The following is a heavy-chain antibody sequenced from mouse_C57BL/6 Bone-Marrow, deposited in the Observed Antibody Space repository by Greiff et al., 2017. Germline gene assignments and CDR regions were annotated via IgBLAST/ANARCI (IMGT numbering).Heavy chain of an antibody. Sequence: VQLQQPGAELARPGASVKMSCKASGYTFTSYTMHWVKQRPGQGLEWIGYINPSSGYTKYNQKFKDKATLTADKSSSTAYMQLSSLTSEDSAVDYCARDYYGRAWFAYWGQGTLVTVSA. V-gene: IGHV1-4*01. D-gene: IGHD1-1*01. CDR3: ARDYYGRAWFAY. J-gene: IGHJ3*01. CDR2: INPSSGYT. CDR1: GYTFTSYT.